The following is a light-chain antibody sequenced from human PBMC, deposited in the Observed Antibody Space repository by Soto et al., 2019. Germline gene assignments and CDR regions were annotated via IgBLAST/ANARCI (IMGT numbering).Light chain of an antibody. CDR2: DVS. Sequence: QSVLTQPASVSGPPGQSITISCTGSSSDVGGFDYVSWYQQHPGKAPKLMIYDVSNRPSGVSNRFSGSKSGNTASLTISGLQAEDEADYYCSSYTSISTLGGVFGGGTKLTVL. CDR1: SSDVGGFDY. J-gene: IGLJ2*01. CDR3: SSYTSISTLGGV. V-gene: IGLV2-14*03.